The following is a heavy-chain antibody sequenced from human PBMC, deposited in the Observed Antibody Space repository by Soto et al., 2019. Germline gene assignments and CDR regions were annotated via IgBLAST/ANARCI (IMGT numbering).Heavy chain of an antibody. D-gene: IGHD3-10*01. Sequence: QVQLQESGPGLVKPSETLSLNCTVSGGSISSYYWSWIRQPPGKGLEWIGHIYYSGSTNYNPSLKSGVTTSVDTSKNQSPLKLSSVTAADTAVYYCARRYGGAFDIWGQGTMVTVSS. J-gene: IGHJ3*02. CDR1: GGSISSYY. CDR2: IYYSGST. CDR3: ARRYGGAFDI. V-gene: IGHV4-59*08.